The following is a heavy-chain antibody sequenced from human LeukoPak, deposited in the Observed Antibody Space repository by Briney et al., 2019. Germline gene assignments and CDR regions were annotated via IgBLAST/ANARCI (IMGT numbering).Heavy chain of an antibody. J-gene: IGHJ4*02. D-gene: IGHD2-8*01. CDR3: AKDLSQGPYCTNGVCSMIFDH. V-gene: IGHV3-66*01. Sequence: GGSLRLSCAASGFTFSSYAMSWVRQAPGKGLEWVSVIYSGGSTYYADSVKGRFTISRDNSKNTLYLQMNSLRAEDTAVYYCAKDLSQGPYCTNGVCSMIFDHWGQETQVTVSS. CDR2: IYSGGST. CDR1: GFTFSSYA.